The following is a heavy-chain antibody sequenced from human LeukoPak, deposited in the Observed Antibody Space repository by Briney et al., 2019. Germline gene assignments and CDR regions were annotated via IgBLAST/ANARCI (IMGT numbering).Heavy chain of an antibody. CDR1: GFTFSSYA. Sequence: GGSLRLSCAASGFTFSSYAMYWIRQAPGKGLEWVAVISYDGSNKYYADSVKGRFTISRDNSKDTLYLQMNSLRAEDTAVYYCARRIYTHGLLYFDYWGQGTLVTVSS. CDR2: ISYDGSNK. J-gene: IGHJ4*02. D-gene: IGHD2-15*01. CDR3: ARRIYTHGLLYFDY. V-gene: IGHV3-30-3*01.